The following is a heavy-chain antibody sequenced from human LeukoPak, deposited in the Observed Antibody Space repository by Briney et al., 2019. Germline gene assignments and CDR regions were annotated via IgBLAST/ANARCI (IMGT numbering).Heavy chain of an antibody. Sequence: GESLKISCKGSGYSFANYWIGWVRQMPGKGLEWMGTIYPGDSDTRYSPSFQGQVTISVDKSISTAYLQWSSLKASDTAMYYCARQTAAAGRLDYWGQGTLVTVSS. CDR1: GYSFANYW. V-gene: IGHV5-51*01. D-gene: IGHD6-13*01. J-gene: IGHJ4*02. CDR2: IYPGDSDT. CDR3: ARQTAAAGRLDY.